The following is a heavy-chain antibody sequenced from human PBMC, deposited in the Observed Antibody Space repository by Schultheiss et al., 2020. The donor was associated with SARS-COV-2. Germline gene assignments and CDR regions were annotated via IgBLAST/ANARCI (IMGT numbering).Heavy chain of an antibody. Sequence: GESLKISCSASGFTFSSYAMHWVRQAPGKGLEYVSAISSNGGSTYYADSVKGRFTISRDNSKNTLYLQMNSLRAEDTAVYYCARDLGSYGAFDIWGQGTMVTVSS. D-gene: IGHD1-26*01. CDR1: GFTFSSYA. V-gene: IGHV3-64*04. CDR3: ARDLGSYGAFDI. CDR2: ISSNGGST. J-gene: IGHJ3*02.